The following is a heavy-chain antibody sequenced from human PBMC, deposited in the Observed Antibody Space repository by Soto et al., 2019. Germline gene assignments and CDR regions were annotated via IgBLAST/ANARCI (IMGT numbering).Heavy chain of an antibody. Sequence: PSETLSLTCTVSGGSISSGGYYWSWIRQHPGKGLEWIGYIYYSGSTYYNPSLKSRVTISVDTSKNQFSLKLSSVTAADTAVYYCARASLITMVRGPSVAPLAFDIWGQGTMVTVSS. CDR2: IYYSGST. D-gene: IGHD3-10*01. V-gene: IGHV4-30-4*08. J-gene: IGHJ3*02. CDR1: GGSISSGGYY. CDR3: ARASLITMVRGPSVAPLAFDI.